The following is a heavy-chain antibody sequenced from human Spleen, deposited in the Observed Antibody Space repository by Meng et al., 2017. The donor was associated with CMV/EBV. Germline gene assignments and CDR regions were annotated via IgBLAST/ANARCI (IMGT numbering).Heavy chain of an antibody. CDR1: GDSVSSNSAA. D-gene: IGHD5-24*01. J-gene: IGHJ4*02. Sequence: QLHQSGPGQVKPAQTLSLPCAISGDSVSSNSAAWHWIRQSQSRGIEWLGRTYYRSKWYNDYAVAVKSRITINPDTSKNQFSLQLNSVTTEDTAVYYCARESEMATIDYWGQGTLVTVFS. CDR3: ARESEMATIDY. V-gene: IGHV6-1*01. CDR2: TYYRSKWYN.